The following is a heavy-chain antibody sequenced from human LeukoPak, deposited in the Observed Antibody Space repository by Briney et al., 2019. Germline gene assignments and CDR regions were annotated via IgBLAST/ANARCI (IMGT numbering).Heavy chain of an antibody. CDR1: GFTFSSHS. CDR2: INPKGENI. V-gene: IGHV3-48*01. D-gene: IGHD6-19*01. Sequence: GGSLRLSCAASGFTFSSHSMNWVRQAPGKGLEGIAYINPKGENIHYADSVKGRFIISRDNAKSTLYLQMNSLGAEDTALYYCAAGGTSGWDLNYWGRGTWVTASS. J-gene: IGHJ4*02. CDR3: AAGGTSGWDLNY.